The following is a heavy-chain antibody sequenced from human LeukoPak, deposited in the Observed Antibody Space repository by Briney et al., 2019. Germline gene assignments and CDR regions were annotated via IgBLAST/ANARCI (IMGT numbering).Heavy chain of an antibody. J-gene: IGHJ5*02. CDR1: GYTFTSYD. CDR2: MNTNSGNT. D-gene: IGHD4-23*01. V-gene: IGHV1-8*01. CDR3: ARRRAYGGNSKWFDP. Sequence: ASVKVSCKASGYTFTSYDINWVRQATGQGLEWMGWMNTNSGNTGYAQKFRGRVTMTRNTSISTAYMELSSLRSEDTAVYYCARRRAYGGNSKWFDPWGQGTLVTVSS.